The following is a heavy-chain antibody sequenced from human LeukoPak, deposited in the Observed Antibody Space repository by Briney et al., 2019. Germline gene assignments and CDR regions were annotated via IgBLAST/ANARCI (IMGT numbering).Heavy chain of an antibody. D-gene: IGHD3-3*01. V-gene: IGHV1-69*01. CDR1: GGTFSSYA. CDR3: AREGITIFGVVNEASHQKDDAFDI. J-gene: IGHJ3*02. CDR2: IIPIFGTA. Sequence: RASVTISCTASGGTFSSYAISWVRQAPGQGLEWMGGIIPIFGTANYAQKFQGRVTITADESTSTAYMELSSLRSEDTAVYYCAREGITIFGVVNEASHQKDDAFDIWGQGTMVTVSS.